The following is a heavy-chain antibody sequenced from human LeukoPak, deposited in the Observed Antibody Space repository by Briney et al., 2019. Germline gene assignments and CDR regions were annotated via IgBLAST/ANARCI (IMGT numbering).Heavy chain of an antibody. CDR3: ARILDSAWGELGY. Sequence: GGSLRLSCAASGFTFSSYEMNWVRQAPGKGLEWVANIKQDEGEKYYADSVKGRFTISRDNSKNTLYLQMNSLRAEDTAVYYCARILDSAWGELGYWGQGTLVTVSS. D-gene: IGHD6-19*01. V-gene: IGHV3-7*01. CDR1: GFTFSSYE. CDR2: IKQDEGEK. J-gene: IGHJ4*02.